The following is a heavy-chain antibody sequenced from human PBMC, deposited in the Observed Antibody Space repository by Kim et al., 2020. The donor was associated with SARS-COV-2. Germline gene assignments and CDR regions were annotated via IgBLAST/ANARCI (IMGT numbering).Heavy chain of an antibody. D-gene: IGHD1-1*01. J-gene: IGHJ4*02. V-gene: IGHV1-69*13. CDR1: GDNFNTYA. CDR2: ILPFFGTP. Sequence: SVKVSCRSSGDNFNTYAISWVRQAPGQGLEWMGGILPFFGTPNYAPKFQGRVTITADESTTTAYMEVHSLRSEDSAMYYCAREGDVTGKRRRGEFDYWGQGTLVTVSS. CDR3: AREGDVTGKRRRGEFDY.